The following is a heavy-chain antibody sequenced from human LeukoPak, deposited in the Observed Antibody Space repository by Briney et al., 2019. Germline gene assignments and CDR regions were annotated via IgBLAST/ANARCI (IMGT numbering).Heavy chain of an antibody. CDR2: ISWNSGSI. D-gene: IGHD3-9*01. Sequence: PGGSLRLSCAASGFTFSSYAMHWVRQAPGKGLEWVSGISWNSGSIGYADSVKGRFTISRDNAKNSLYLQMNSLRAEDTALYYCAKNANYDILTGCFDYWGQGTLVTVSS. CDR1: GFTFSSYA. CDR3: AKNANYDILTGCFDY. V-gene: IGHV3-9*01. J-gene: IGHJ4*02.